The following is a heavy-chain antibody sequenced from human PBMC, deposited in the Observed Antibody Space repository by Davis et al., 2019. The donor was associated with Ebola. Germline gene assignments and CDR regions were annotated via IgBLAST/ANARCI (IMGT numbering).Heavy chain of an antibody. J-gene: IGHJ6*02. CDR3: ARHGYSGHDYRAYFYGMDV. CDR2: IWNDERNK. Sequence: PGGSLRLSCAASGFTFSDHGLHWVRQAPGKGLEWVAVIWNDERNKYPRGSAKGRFTISRDNYRNTLYLQMSSLRPEDTAVYYCARHGYSGHDYRAYFYGMDVWGQGTTVTVTS. CDR1: GFTFSDHG. V-gene: IGHV3-33*01. D-gene: IGHD5-12*01.